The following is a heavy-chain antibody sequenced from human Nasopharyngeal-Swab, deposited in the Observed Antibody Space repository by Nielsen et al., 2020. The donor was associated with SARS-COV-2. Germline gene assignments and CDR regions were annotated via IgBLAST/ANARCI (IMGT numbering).Heavy chain of an antibody. J-gene: IGHJ4*02. CDR1: GFTFSPYT. D-gene: IGHD5-12*01. CDR2: ITSGNSV. V-gene: IGHV3-48*04. CDR3: ARERGGGYGDY. Sequence: GGSLRLSCATSGFTFSPYTMTWVRQAPGKGLQWISYITSGNSVQYADSVRGRFTISRDNAKNSLYLQMNSLTAEDTAVYYCARERGGGYGDYWGQGTLVTASS.